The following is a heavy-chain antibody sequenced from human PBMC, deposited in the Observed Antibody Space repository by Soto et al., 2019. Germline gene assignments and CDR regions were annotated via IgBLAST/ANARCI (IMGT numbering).Heavy chain of an antibody. CDR1: GGTFSSYA. V-gene: IGHV1-69*06. CDR3: ARDMSGSNDAFDI. CDR2: IIPIFGTA. D-gene: IGHD1-26*01. Sequence: SVKVSCKASGGTFSSYAISWVRQAPGQGLEWMGGIIPIFGTANYAQKFQGRVTITADKSTSTAYMELGSLRSEDTAVYYCARDMSGSNDAFDIWGQGTMVTVSS. J-gene: IGHJ3*02.